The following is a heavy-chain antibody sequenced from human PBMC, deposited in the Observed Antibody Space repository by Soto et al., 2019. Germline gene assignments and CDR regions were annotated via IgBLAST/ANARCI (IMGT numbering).Heavy chain of an antibody. Sequence: EVQLLESGGDLVQPGGSLRLSCAASGFTFSSYAMSWVRQAPGKGLEWVSAISGSGGSTYYADSVKGRFTISRDNSKNTLYLQMNSLRAEDTAVYYCASAAREYYYYGMDVWGQGTTVTVSS. J-gene: IGHJ6*02. CDR3: ASAAREYYYYGMDV. V-gene: IGHV3-23*01. CDR2: ISGSGGST. CDR1: GFTFSSYA.